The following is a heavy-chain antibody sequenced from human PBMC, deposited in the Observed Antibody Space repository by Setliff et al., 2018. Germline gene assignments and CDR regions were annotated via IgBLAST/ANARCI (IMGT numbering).Heavy chain of an antibody. CDR1: GATFSSYG. D-gene: IGHD3-10*01. CDR2: TIPMFGTT. CDR3: ARQGYGSGSYYLNWFDP. V-gene: IGHV1-69*05. J-gene: IGHJ5*02. Sequence: SVKVSCKASGATFSSYGISWVRQAPGQGLEWMGGTIPMFGTTEYAQKFQGRLTIITDESTNTAFMQLSSLRSDDTAVYYCARQGYGSGSYYLNWFDPWGQGTLVTVSS.